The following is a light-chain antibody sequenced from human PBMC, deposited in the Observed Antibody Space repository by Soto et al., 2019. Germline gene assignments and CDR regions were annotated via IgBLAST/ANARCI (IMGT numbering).Light chain of an antibody. CDR3: RQSSNWPPWT. CDR1: QSVSSY. V-gene: IGKV3-11*01. Sequence: ELVMTQSPATLSLFPWATSTLSCRASQSVSSYLAWYQQKPGQAPRLLIYDAYNRATGIPARFSGSGSGTDFTLTISSLEPEDFAVYYCRQSSNWPPWTFGQGTKVDIK. CDR2: DAY. J-gene: IGKJ1*01.